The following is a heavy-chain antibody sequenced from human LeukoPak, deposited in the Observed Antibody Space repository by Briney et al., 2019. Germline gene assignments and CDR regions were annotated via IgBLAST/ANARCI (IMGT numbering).Heavy chain of an antibody. CDR2: IYYSGST. D-gene: IGHD2-2*01. V-gene: IGHV4-59*01. CDR3: ARAELGYCSSTSCPNNWFDP. Sequence: SETLSLTCTVSGVSISSYYWSWIRQPPGKGLEWVGYIYYSGSTNYNPSLKSRVTISVDTSKNQFFLKLSSVTAADTAVYYCARAELGYCSSTSCPNNWFDPWGQGTLVTVSS. J-gene: IGHJ5*02. CDR1: GVSISSYY.